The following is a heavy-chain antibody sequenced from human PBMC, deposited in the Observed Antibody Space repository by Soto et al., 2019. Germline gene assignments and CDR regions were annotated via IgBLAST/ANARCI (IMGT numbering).Heavy chain of an antibody. CDR3: AHRLLRTVLGLVTTTAIYFDF. J-gene: IGHJ4*02. D-gene: IGHD3-3*01. CDR2: IYWDDDT. Sequence: ITLNEYGPMQAQPIQTLTLTCTLSGFSLTTSSVGVGWIRQSPGKAPERLALIYWDDDTRYSPSLKSTLTTTKDTSKNQVVLTMADLDPAATGTYYCAHRLLRTVLGLVTTTAIYFDFWGQGTPGAVSS. V-gene: IGHV2-5*02. CDR1: GFSLTTSSVG.